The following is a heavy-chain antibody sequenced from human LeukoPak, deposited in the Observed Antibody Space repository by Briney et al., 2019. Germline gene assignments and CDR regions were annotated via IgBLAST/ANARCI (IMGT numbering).Heavy chain of an antibody. CDR2: ISYDGSNK. CDR3: ARLSSSGWYYFDY. Sequence: GGSLRLSCAASGFTFSSYAMHWVRQAPGKGLEWVAVISYDGSNKYYADSVKGRFTISRDNSKNTLYLQMSSLRAEDTAVYYCARLSSSGWYYFDYWGQGTLVTVSS. V-gene: IGHV3-30-3*01. J-gene: IGHJ4*02. CDR1: GFTFSSYA. D-gene: IGHD6-19*01.